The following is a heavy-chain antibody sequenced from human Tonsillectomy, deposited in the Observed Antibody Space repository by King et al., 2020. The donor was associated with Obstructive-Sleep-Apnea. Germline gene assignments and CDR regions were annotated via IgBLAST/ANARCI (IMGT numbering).Heavy chain of an antibody. V-gene: IGHV5-51*01. CDR2: IYPGDSDT. J-gene: IGHJ5*02. Sequence: QLVQSGAEVKKPGESLKISCKGSGYNFTTYWIGWVRQMPGKGLEWMGIIYPGDSDTRYSPSFQGQVTISADKSINTAYVQWNSLKASDTAMYYCARSVSVAGKGGWFDPWGQGTLVTVSS. CDR1: GYNFTTYW. CDR3: ARSVSVAGKGGWFDP. D-gene: IGHD6-19*01.